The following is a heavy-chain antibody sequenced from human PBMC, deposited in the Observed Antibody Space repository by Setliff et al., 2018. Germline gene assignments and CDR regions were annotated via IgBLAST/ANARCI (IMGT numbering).Heavy chain of an antibody. Sequence: SVKVSCKASGATFSSHGISWVRQAPGQGLEWMGGTIPMFGTTEYAQKFQGRLTIITDESTNTAFMQLSSLRSEDTAVYYCVREGVDSRSSTDYRYYMDVWGKGTTVTVSS. CDR2: TIPMFGTT. D-gene: IGHD3-22*01. CDR3: VREGVDSRSSTDYRYYMDV. J-gene: IGHJ6*03. V-gene: IGHV1-69*05. CDR1: GATFSSHG.